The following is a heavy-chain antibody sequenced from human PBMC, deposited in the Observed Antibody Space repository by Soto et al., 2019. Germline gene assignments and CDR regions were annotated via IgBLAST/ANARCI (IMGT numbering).Heavy chain of an antibody. CDR1: GFTFSSYE. CDR2: ISSSGSTI. V-gene: IGHV3-48*03. J-gene: IGHJ6*02. CDR3: ARGWAHSTPYYYYYYGMDV. D-gene: IGHD2-15*01. Sequence: LRLSCAASGFTFSSYEMNWVRQAPGKGLEWVSYISSSGSTIYYADSVKGRFTISRDNAKNSLYLQMNSLRAEDTAVYYCARGWAHSTPYYYYYYGMDVWGQGTTVTVSS.